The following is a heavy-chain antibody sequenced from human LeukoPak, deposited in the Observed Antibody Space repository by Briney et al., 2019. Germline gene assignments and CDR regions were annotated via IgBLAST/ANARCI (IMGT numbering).Heavy chain of an antibody. J-gene: IGHJ4*02. V-gene: IGHV3-7*01. Sequence: PGGSLRLSCSVSGFIFRDFSMSWVRQAPGKGLEWVAKMNEYGSEIFYVDSVKGRFTISRDNGKNSLYLQMNRLRAEDMAVYYCARPRGCGSSRCNNFDYWGQGTLVTVSS. CDR3: ARPRGCGSSRCNNFDY. CDR1: GFIFRDFS. D-gene: IGHD2-2*01. CDR2: MNEYGSEI.